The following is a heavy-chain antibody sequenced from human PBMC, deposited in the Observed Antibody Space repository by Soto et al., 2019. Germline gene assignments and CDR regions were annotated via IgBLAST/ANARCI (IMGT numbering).Heavy chain of an antibody. V-gene: IGHV3-64D*06. Sequence: GGSLRLSCSVSGFTFSSYAMHWVRQAPGKGLEYASSISSDGRSTYYADSVKGRFTISRDNSKNTLYLQMSSLRAEDTAISYCVKDRYIDYWGQGTLVTVSS. J-gene: IGHJ4*02. CDR1: GFTFSSYA. CDR2: ISSDGRST. CDR3: VKDRYIDY.